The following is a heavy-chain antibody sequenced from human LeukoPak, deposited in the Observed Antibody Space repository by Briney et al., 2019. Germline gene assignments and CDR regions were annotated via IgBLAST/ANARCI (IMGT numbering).Heavy chain of an antibody. D-gene: IGHD6-6*01. V-gene: IGHV1-18*01. CDR1: GYTFTSYG. CDR2: ISAYNGNT. CDR3: ARGSSSPTKYYYYYMDV. Sequence: GASVKVSCKASGYTFTSYGISWVRQAPGQGLEWMGWISAYNGNTNYAQKLQGRVTMTTDTSTSTAYMELRSLRSDDTAVYYCARGSSSPTKYYYYYMDVWGKGPTVTVSS. J-gene: IGHJ6*03.